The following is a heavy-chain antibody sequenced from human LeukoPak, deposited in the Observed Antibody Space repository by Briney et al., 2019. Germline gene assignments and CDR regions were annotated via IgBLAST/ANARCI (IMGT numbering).Heavy chain of an antibody. J-gene: IGHJ4*02. D-gene: IGHD4-17*01. CDR2: IYQSGST. CDR1: GYSISSGYY. V-gene: IGHV4-38-2*01. CDR3: ARALQLYPYGDPPFDY. Sequence: SETLSLTCAVSGYSISSGYYWGWIRQPPGKGLEWIGSIYQSGSTYYNPSLKSRVTISVDTSKNQFSLKLSSVTAADTAVYYCARALQLYPYGDPPFDYWGQGTLVTVSS.